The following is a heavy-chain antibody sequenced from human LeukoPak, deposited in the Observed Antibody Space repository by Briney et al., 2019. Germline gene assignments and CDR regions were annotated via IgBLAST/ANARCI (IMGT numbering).Heavy chain of an antibody. D-gene: IGHD4-23*01. V-gene: IGHV5-51*01. CDR3: ARQGYGANPSPLGY. J-gene: IGHJ4*02. Sequence: GESLKISCKGSGYRFTSCWIGWVRQMPGKGLEWVGIINPGDSDIRYSPSFQGQVTISLDKFITTAYLQWSSLKASDTAVYYCARQGYGANPSPLGYWGQGTLVTVSS. CDR1: GYRFTSCW. CDR2: INPGDSDI.